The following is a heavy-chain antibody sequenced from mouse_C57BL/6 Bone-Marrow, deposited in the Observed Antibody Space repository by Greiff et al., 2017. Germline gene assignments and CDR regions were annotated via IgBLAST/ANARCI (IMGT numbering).Heavy chain of an antibody. V-gene: IGHV5-12*01. D-gene: IGHD2-5*01. J-gene: IGHJ1*03. CDR2: ISNGGGST. CDR1: GFTFSDYY. Sequence: EVKVVESGGGLVQPGGSLKLSCAASGFTFSDYYMYWVRQTPEKRLEWVAYISNGGGSTYYPDTVKGRFTISRDNAKNTLYLQMSRLKSEDTAMYYCARKNYSNYHWYFDVWGTGTTVTVSS. CDR3: ARKNYSNYHWYFDV.